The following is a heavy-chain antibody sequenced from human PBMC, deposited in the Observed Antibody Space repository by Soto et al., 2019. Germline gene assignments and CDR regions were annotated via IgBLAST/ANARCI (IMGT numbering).Heavy chain of an antibody. CDR2: ISSSGSTK. CDR1: GFTFSSYE. Sequence: EVQLVESGGGLVQPGGSLRLSCAASGFTFSSYEMNWVRQAPGKGLEWVSYISSSGSTKYYGDSVKGRFTISRDNARNSLSLQMNSLRAEDTAVYDCASQGVTAAGTPYYYYGVDVWGQGTTVTVSS. V-gene: IGHV3-48*03. J-gene: IGHJ6*02. CDR3: ASQGVTAAGTPYYYYGVDV. D-gene: IGHD6-13*01.